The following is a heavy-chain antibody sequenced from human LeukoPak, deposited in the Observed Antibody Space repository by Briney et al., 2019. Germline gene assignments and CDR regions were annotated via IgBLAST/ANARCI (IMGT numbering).Heavy chain of an antibody. CDR2: ISAYNGNT. D-gene: IGHD3-22*01. Sequence: GASVKVSCKASGHTFTSYGTSWVRQAPGQRLEWMGWISAYNGNTNYAKKLQGRATMTTDTSTSTAYMELRSLRSDDTAVYYRARVGGYYYDSSGSDYWGQGTLVTVSS. CDR3: ARVGGYYYDSSGSDY. J-gene: IGHJ4*02. V-gene: IGHV1-18*01. CDR1: GHTFTSYG.